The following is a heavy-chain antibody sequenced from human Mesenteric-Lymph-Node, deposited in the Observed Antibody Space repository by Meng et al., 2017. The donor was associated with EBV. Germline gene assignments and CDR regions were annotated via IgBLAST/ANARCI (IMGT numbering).Heavy chain of an antibody. D-gene: IGHD3-16*01. Sequence: GLVRPVVPMRLSCAAYGFTLSAYYMSCIGQAPGKGLEWIGEVNHGGTTIYNPSLESRITISVDTSKNQFSLKLTSVTAADTAVYYCATIGTFASNIDPWGQGTLVTVSS. CDR1: GFTLSAYY. J-gene: IGHJ5*02. CDR3: ATIGTFASNIDP. CDR2: VNHGGTT. V-gene: IGHV4-34*08.